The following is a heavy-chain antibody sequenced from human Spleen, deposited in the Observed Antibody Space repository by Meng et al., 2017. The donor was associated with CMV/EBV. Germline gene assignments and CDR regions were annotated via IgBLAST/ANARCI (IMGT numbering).Heavy chain of an antibody. CDR3: ARVLSWWSTCFDL. V-gene: IGHV3-20*04. J-gene: IGHJ4*02. CDR2: IKWKEAYT. D-gene: IGHD2-15*01. Sequence: CAGTGFSLRGSDMVWVRRAPGKGQEWVSSIKWKEAYTSYADSVKGRFTISRDNAKNSLYLQMNSLRDEDTALYYCARVLSWWSTCFDLWGQGTLVTVSS. CDR1: GFSLRGSD.